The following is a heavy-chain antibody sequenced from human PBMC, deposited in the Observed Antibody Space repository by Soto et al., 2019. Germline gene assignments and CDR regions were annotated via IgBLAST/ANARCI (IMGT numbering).Heavy chain of an antibody. Sequence: QLQLEQSGPEVKKPGSSVKVSCKASGRSFSSDGVSWVRQAPGQGLEWMGGIIPVFGNTKYVQRFQGRLTITADKSTSIVYMEMSSLSSEDTAVYFCARGQYYSSGSAATFYFYFGIDVWGQGTTVIVSS. J-gene: IGHJ6*02. CDR3: ARGQYYSSGSAATFYFYFGIDV. CDR1: GRSFSSDG. CDR2: IIPVFGNT. D-gene: IGHD3-10*01. V-gene: IGHV1-69*06.